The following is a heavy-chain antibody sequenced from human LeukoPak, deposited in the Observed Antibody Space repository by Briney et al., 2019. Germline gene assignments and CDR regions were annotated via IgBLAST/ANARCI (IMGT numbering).Heavy chain of an antibody. J-gene: IGHJ4*02. CDR2: ISYDGSNK. Sequence: GGSLRLSCAASGFTFSSYGMHWVRQAPGKGLEWVAVISYDGSNKYYADSVKGRFTISRDNSKNTLYLQMNSLRAEDTAMYYCAKDHIVVVVAATPDYWGQGTLVTVSS. V-gene: IGHV3-30*18. CDR3: AKDHIVVVVAATPDY. D-gene: IGHD2-15*01. CDR1: GFTFSSYG.